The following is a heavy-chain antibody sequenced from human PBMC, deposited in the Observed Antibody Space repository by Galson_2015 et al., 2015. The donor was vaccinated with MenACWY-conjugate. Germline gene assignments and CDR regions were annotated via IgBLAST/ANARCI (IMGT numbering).Heavy chain of an antibody. CDR3: AKTRGASFYFDS. D-gene: IGHD1-26*01. CDR2: INPGRSST. Sequence: SIIIGYAASGFMFNTYWVHGVRQAPGKGLVGVSRINPGRSSTTYADSVKDRVTISRDNAKNTLYLQMNSLRPEDTAVFYCAKTRGASFYFDSWGQGTLVTVSS. CDR1: GFMFNTYW. V-gene: IGHV3-74*01. J-gene: IGHJ4*02.